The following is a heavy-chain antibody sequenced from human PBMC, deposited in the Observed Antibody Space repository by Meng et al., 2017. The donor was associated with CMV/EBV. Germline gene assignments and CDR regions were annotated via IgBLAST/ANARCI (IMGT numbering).Heavy chain of an antibody. D-gene: IGHD1-14*01. CDR2: IYPGDSDT. CDR1: GYSFTSYW. CDR3: ARPRLDRGRYYYGMDV. Sequence: GESLKISCKGSGYSFTSYWIGWVRQMPGKGLEWMGIIYPGDSDTRYSPSFQGQVTISADKSISTAYLQWSSLKASDTAMYYCARPRLDRGRYYYGMDVWGQGTTDTVSS. J-gene: IGHJ6*02. V-gene: IGHV5-51*01.